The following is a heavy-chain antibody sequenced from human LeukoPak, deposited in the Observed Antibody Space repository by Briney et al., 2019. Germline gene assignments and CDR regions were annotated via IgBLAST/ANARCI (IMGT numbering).Heavy chain of an antibody. J-gene: IGHJ5*02. CDR3: ARGADQWPRTGFDP. D-gene: IGHD5-12*01. CDR1: GGSISSTSHY. CDR2: IYYSGST. V-gene: IGHV4-39*01. Sequence: SETLSLTCTVSGGSISSTSHYWGWIRQPPGKGLEWIGNIYYSGSTYYNPSLKSRVTISVDTSKNQFSLKVNSVTAADTAVYYCARGADQWPRTGFDPWGQGTLVTVSS.